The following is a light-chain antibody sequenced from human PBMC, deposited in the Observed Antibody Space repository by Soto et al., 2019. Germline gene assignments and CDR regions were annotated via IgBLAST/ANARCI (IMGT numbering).Light chain of an antibody. CDR1: HTVNSD. CDR3: QQYNNWPLT. V-gene: IGKV3-15*01. Sequence: EIVMTQSPATLSVSPGERVTLSCRASHTVNSDLAWYHQKPGQAPRLLMYGASTRATGVPARITGSASGADFTLTISSLQSEDFGVYYCQQYNNWPLTFGRGTKVEIK. CDR2: GAS. J-gene: IGKJ4*01.